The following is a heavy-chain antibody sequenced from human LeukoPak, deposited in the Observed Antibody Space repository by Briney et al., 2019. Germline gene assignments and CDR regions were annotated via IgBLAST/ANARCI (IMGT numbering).Heavy chain of an antibody. J-gene: IGHJ4*02. D-gene: IGHD3-16*01. CDR2: LSGSGGNT. Sequence: GGSPGLSFSAPGFLFISYAISWGRQAPGEGVEWVSTLSGSGGNTYYADSVKGRFTISRDNSKSTLYLQMNSLRGDDTAVYYCARDSAYRTRYAIDFDYWGQGTLVTVSS. CDR3: ARDSAYRTRYAIDFDY. V-gene: IGHV3-23*01. CDR1: GFLFISYA.